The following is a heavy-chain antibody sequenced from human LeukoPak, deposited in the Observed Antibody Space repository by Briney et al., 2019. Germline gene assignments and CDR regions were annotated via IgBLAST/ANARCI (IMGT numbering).Heavy chain of an antibody. CDR1: GYTFTGYY. D-gene: IGHD4-17*01. Sequence: ASVKVSCRASGYTFTGYYMHWVRQAPGQGLEWMGWINPNSGGTNYAQKFQGRVTMTRDTSISTAYMELSRLRSDDTAVYYCARDVHGDYGSGWFDPWGQGTLVSVSS. CDR3: ARDVHGDYGSGWFDP. V-gene: IGHV1-2*02. J-gene: IGHJ5*02. CDR2: INPNSGGT.